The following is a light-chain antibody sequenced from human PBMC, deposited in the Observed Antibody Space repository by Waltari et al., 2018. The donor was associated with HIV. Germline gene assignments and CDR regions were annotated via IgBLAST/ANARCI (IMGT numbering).Light chain of an antibody. Sequence: SFELTQPPSVSVSPGQTATITCSGDKLGNRYAYWYQQKPGQSPVLVIHQDSKRHSGIPERFSGSNSGNTAMLTISGTQATDEADYYCQAWDRSTYVVFGGGTKVTVL. CDR2: QDS. V-gene: IGLV3-1*01. J-gene: IGLJ2*01. CDR1: KLGNRY. CDR3: QAWDRSTYVV.